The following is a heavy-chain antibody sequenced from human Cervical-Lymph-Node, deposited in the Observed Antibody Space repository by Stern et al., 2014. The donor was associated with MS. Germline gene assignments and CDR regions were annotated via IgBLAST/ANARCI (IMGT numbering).Heavy chain of an antibody. Sequence: EVQLVQSGAELKKPGESLRISCKGSGYSLTNTWIGWVRQMPGKGLEWMCIIYPGDSETRYSPSFQGQVTISADKSINTAYLQWSSLKASDTAMYYCARGGGIALRPDYWGQGTLVTVSS. V-gene: IGHV5-51*03. D-gene: IGHD3-16*02. CDR1: GYSLTNTW. CDR3: ARGGGIALRPDY. CDR2: IYPGDSET. J-gene: IGHJ4*02.